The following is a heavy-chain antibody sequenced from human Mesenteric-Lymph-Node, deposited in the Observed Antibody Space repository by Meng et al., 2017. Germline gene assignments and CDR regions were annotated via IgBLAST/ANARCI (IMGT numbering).Heavy chain of an antibody. CDR2: IWSDGSNR. V-gene: IGHV3-33*01. CDR3: ARGYYGGNSDFDY. CDR1: GFTFRSYG. D-gene: IGHD4-23*01. Sequence: QVQLVESGGGVVQLGRSLRLSCAASGFTFRSYGMHWVRQAPGKGLEWVAVIWSDGSNRYYADSVKGRFAISRDISKNTLILQMNSLRAEDTAVYYCARGYYGGNSDFDYWGQGTLVTVSS. J-gene: IGHJ4*02.